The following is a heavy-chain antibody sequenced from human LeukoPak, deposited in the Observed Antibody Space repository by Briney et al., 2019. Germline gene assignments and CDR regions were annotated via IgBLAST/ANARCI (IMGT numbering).Heavy chain of an antibody. CDR2: IYYSGST. CDR3: ARRGVTTKTFEVDL. Sequence: PSETLSLTCTVSGGSMSSSSHYWDWIRQTPGKGLEWIGSIYYSGSTHYNPSLKSRVTISVDTSKNQFSLKLSSVTAADTAVYYCARRGVTTKTFEVDLWGQGTLVTVSS. V-gene: IGHV4-39*01. J-gene: IGHJ5*02. CDR1: GGSMSSSSHY. D-gene: IGHD2-21*02.